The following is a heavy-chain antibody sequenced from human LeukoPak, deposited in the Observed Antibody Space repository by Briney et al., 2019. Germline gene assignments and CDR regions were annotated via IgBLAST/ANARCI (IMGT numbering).Heavy chain of an antibody. CDR3: ARGRLWFGELLSYYYYGMDV. J-gene: IGHJ6*02. Sequence: PSETLSLTCTVSGGSISSYYWSWIRQPPGKGLEWIGYIYYSGSTNYNPSLKSRATISVDTSKNQFSLKLSSVTAADTAVYYCARGRLWFGELLSYYYYGMDVWGQGTTVTVSS. V-gene: IGHV4-59*01. CDR1: GGSISSYY. CDR2: IYYSGST. D-gene: IGHD3-10*01.